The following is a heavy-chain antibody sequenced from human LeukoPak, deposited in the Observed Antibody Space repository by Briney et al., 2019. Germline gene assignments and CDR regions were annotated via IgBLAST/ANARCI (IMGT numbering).Heavy chain of an antibody. V-gene: IGHV5-51*01. CDR1: GYRFTSYW. J-gene: IGHJ5*02. CDR2: IYPGDSDT. D-gene: IGHD2-2*01. Sequence: GESLKISCKGSGYRFTSYWIDWVRPMPGKGLEWMGIIYPGDSDTRHPPSFQGQVTISADEYISTAYLQWRCLKASDAAMYYCARGPVVPAATVWFDPWGQGTLVTVSS. CDR3: ARGPVVPAATVWFDP.